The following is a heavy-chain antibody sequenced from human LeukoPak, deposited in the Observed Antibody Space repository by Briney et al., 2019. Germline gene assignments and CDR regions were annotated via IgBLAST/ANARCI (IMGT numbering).Heavy chain of an antibody. CDR1: GFTFSSYA. CDR3: AKDPGWPTYYYDSSGYPRDY. CDR2: ISGSGGST. V-gene: IGHV3-23*01. Sequence: PGGSLRLSCAASGFTFSSYAMSWVRQAPGKGLEWVSAISGSGGSTYYADSVKGRFTISRDNSKNTLYLQMNSLRAEDTAVYYCAKDPGWPTYYYDSSGYPRDYWGQGTLVTVSS. J-gene: IGHJ4*02. D-gene: IGHD3-22*01.